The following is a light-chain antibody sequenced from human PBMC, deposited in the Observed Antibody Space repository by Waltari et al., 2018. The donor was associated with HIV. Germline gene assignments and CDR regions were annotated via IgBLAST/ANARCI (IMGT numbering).Light chain of an antibody. J-gene: IGLJ2*01. Sequence: SYVLTQPPSMSVAPGKTAKITCVGNNIGTKSVHWYQQKPDQAPVLVIYYNADRPSGIPERFSGSNSGNTATLTINRVEAGDEADYYCHVWDTISDHVVFGGGSKLTVL. CDR1: NIGTKS. CDR3: HVWDTISDHVV. V-gene: IGLV3-21*04. CDR2: YNA.